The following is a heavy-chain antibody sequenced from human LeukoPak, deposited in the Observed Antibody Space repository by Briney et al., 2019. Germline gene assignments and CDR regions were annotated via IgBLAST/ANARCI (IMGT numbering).Heavy chain of an antibody. J-gene: IGHJ3*02. V-gene: IGHV4-34*01. CDR3: ARVRAAGSFDI. CDR1: GGSFSGYY. CDR2: INHSGST. Sequence: SETLSRTCAVYGGSFSGYYWTWIRQPPGKGLEWIGEINHSGSTNYNPSLKSRVTISVDTSRNQFSLTLTSVTAADTAVYFCARVRAAGSFDIWGQGTMVTVSS.